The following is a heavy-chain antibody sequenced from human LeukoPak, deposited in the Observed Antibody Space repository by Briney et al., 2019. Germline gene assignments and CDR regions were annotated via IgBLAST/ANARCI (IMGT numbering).Heavy chain of an antibody. Sequence: GASVKVSCKVSGYTLTELSMHWVRQAPGKGLEWMGRFDPEDGETIYAQKFQGRVTMTEDTSTDTAYMELSSLRSEDTAVYYCATDSGYGSGSPSIQLYYYYYMDVWGKGTTVTVSS. D-gene: IGHD3-10*01. CDR1: GYTLTELS. J-gene: IGHJ6*03. V-gene: IGHV1-24*01. CDR3: ATDSGYGSGSPSIQLYYYYYMDV. CDR2: FDPEDGET.